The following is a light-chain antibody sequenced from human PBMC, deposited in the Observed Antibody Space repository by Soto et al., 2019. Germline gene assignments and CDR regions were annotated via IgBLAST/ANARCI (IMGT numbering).Light chain of an antibody. J-gene: IGKJ5*01. CDR2: DAS. Sequence: EIVLTQSPGTLSLSPGERATLSCRAGQSVSRYLAWYQQKPGQAPRLLIYDASNRATGVPVRFSGSGSGTDFTLTISSLEPEDFAVYYCQQRNDWRRGTFGQGTRLEIK. V-gene: IGKV3-11*01. CDR3: QQRNDWRRGT. CDR1: QSVSRY.